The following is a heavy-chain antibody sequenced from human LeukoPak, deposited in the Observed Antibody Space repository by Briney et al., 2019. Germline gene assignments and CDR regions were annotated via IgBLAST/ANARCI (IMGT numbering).Heavy chain of an antibody. Sequence: TGGSLRLSCAASGFTFGSYWMSWVRQAPGKGLEWVANIKEDGSEKHYVDSMKGRFTISRDNAKNSLFLQMSSLRAEDMALYYCVRAFGMDYWGQGTLVTVSS. CDR2: IKEDGSEK. V-gene: IGHV3-7*03. CDR3: VRAFGMDY. J-gene: IGHJ4*02. CDR1: GFTFGSYW. D-gene: IGHD1-14*01.